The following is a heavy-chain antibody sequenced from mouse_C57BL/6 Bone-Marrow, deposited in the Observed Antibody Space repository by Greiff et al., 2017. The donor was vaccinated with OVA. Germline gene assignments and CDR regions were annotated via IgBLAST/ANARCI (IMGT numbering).Heavy chain of an antibody. D-gene: IGHD2-3*01. CDR3: TRDGYYAMDY. CDR2: ISSGGDYI. J-gene: IGHJ4*01. V-gene: IGHV5-9-1*02. Sequence: EVMLVESGEGLVKPGGSLKLSCAASGFTFSSYAMSWVRQTPEKRLEWVAYISSGGDYIYYADNVKGRFTISRDNARNTLYLQMSSLKSEDAAMYYCTRDGYYAMDYWGQGTSLTVSS. CDR1: GFTFSSYA.